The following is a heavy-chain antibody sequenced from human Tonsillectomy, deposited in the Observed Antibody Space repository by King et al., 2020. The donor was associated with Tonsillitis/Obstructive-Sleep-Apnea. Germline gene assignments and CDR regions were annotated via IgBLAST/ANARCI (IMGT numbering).Heavy chain of an antibody. CDR1: GYTFPSYG. CDR3: ARYPDGDYDCDY. J-gene: IGHJ4*02. V-gene: IGHV1-18*01. CDR2: ISVRKGNT. Sequence: QLVQSGGEVREPGASVRVSCKASGYTFPSYGISWVRQAPGQGLEWMGWISVRKGNTNYAQEFQGRVTMTTDTSTSTAYMELRSLRSDDTAVYYCARYPDGDYDCDYWGQGTLVTVSS. D-gene: IGHD4-17*01.